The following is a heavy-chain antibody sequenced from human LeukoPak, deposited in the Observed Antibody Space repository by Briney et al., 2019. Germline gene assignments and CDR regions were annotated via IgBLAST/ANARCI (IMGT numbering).Heavy chain of an antibody. CDR2: IIPILGIA. D-gene: IGHD5-12*01. J-gene: IGHJ4*02. CDR1: GGTFSSYA. V-gene: IGHV1-69*04. Sequence: GASVKVSCKASGGTFSSYAISWVRQAPGQGLEWMGRIIPILGIANYAQKFQGRVTITADKSTSTAYMELSSLRSEDTAVYYCARGGYSGYGYYFDYRGQGTLVTVSS. CDR3: ARGGYSGYGYYFDY.